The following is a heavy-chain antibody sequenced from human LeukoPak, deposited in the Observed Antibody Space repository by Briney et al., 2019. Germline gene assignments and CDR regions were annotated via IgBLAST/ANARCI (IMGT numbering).Heavy chain of an antibody. CDR2: IRYDGRNK. J-gene: IGHJ4*02. CDR1: GFTFSSYG. D-gene: IGHD1-7*01. V-gene: IGHV3-30*02. Sequence: QSGGSLRLSCAASGFTFSSYGMHWVRQAPGKGLDWVAFIRYDGRNKYYADSVKCRFTISRDNSKNTLYMQMNRLRVEDTAVYYCAKPLRVNWNYEPFDDWGQGTLVTVSP. CDR3: AKPLRVNWNYEPFDD.